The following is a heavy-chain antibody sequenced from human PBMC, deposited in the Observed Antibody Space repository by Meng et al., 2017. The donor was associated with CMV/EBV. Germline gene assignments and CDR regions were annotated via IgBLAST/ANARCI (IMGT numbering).Heavy chain of an antibody. CDR1: GYTFTGYY. CDR3: ARDDRIAARRGDY. Sequence: KAPGYTFTGYYMHWVRQAPGQGLEWMGWINPNSGGTNYAQKFQGRVTMTRDTSISTAYMELSRLRSDDTAVYYCARDDRIAARRGDYWGQGTLVTVSS. D-gene: IGHD6-6*01. V-gene: IGHV1-2*02. CDR2: INPNSGGT. J-gene: IGHJ4*02.